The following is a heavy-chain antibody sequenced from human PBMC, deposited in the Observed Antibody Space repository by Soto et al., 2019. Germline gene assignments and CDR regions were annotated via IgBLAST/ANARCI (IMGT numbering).Heavy chain of an antibody. CDR3: ARDGGYCSGGSCYPGPTYYYYGMDV. J-gene: IGHJ6*02. Sequence: SVKVSCKASGGTFSSYAISWVRQAPGQGLEWMGGIIPIFGTANYAQKFQGRVTITADESTSTAYMELSSLRSEDTAVYYCARDGGYCSGGSCYPGPTYYYYGMDVWGQGTTVTV. CDR1: GGTFSSYA. CDR2: IIPIFGTA. D-gene: IGHD2-15*01. V-gene: IGHV1-69*13.